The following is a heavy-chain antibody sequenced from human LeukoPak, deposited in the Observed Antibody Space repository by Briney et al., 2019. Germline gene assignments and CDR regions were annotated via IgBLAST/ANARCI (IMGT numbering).Heavy chain of an antibody. Sequence: SETLSLTCTVSGGSMSNYYWNWIRQPPGKGLEWIGYMFYTGSGKYIPSLKSRVTISVDTSKRQISLKLTSVTTADTAVYYCATNLPGYSYGYWVAWGQGTLVTVSS. CDR3: ATNLPGYSYGYWVA. J-gene: IGHJ5*02. D-gene: IGHD5-18*01. V-gene: IGHV4-59*01. CDR2: MFYTGSG. CDR1: GGSMSNYY.